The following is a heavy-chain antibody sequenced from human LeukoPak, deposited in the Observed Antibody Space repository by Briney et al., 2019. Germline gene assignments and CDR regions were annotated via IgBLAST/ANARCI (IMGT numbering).Heavy chain of an antibody. CDR2: IIPIFGTA. V-gene: IGHV1-69*05. D-gene: IGHD6-19*01. J-gene: IGHJ4*02. Sequence: GSSVKVSCKASGGTFSSCAISWVRQAPGQGLECMGGIIPIFGTANYAQKFQGRVTITTDESTSTAYMELSSLRSEDTAVYYCARAYSSGWYIGYFDYWGQGTLVTVSS. CDR3: ARAYSSGWYIGYFDY. CDR1: GGTFSSCA.